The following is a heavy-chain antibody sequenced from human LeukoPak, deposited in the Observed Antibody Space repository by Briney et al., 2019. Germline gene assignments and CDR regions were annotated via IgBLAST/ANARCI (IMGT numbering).Heavy chain of an antibody. J-gene: IGHJ4*02. CDR3: AREGVEMATTTFDY. CDR2: IIPIFGTA. CDR1: GGTFSSYA. V-gene: IGHV1-69*13. Sequence: ASVKVSCEASGGTFSSYAISWVRQAPGQGLEWMGGIIPIFGTANYAQKFQGRVTITADESTSTAYMELSSLRSEDTAVYYCAREGVEMATTTFDYWGQGTLVTVSS. D-gene: IGHD5-24*01.